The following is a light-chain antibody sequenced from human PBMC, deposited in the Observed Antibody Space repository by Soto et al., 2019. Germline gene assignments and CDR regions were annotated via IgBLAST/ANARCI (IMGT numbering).Light chain of an antibody. CDR3: STWDDNLSTWL. V-gene: IGLV1-44*01. CDR1: NSNVGSNS. Sequence: QSVPTQPPSASGTPGQRVTISCSGSNSNVGSNSVNWYQQLPGMAPKLLLYSDNQRPSGVPDRFSGSKSGSSASLAISGLQSEDEADYHCSTWDDNLSTWLFGGGTKLTVL. J-gene: IGLJ3*02. CDR2: SDN.